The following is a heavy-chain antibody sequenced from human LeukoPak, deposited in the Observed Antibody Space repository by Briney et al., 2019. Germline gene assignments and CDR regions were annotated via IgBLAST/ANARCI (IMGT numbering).Heavy chain of an antibody. CDR3: ARDGASAAAGRGVFDY. D-gene: IGHD6-13*01. CDR2: IYYSGST. CDR1: GGSISSYY. V-gene: IGHV4-59*01. J-gene: IGHJ4*02. Sequence: PSETPSLTCTVSGGSISSYYWSWIRQPPGKGLEWIGYIYYSGSTNYNPSLKSRVTISVDTSKNQFSLKLSSVTAADTAVYYCARDGASAAAGRGVFDYWGQGTQVTVSS.